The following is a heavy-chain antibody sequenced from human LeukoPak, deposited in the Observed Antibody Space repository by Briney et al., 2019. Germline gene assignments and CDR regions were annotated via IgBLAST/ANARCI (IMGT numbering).Heavy chain of an antibody. CDR3: AKVFVARDGVYDACDV. Sequence: PGGSLRLSCAASGFTFSEYAMNWVRQAPGKGLEWVSHITGGGERTYFADSVKGRFTMSRDNSKNTLYLQMSSLRAEDTGVYYCAKVFVARDGVYDACDVGGQGTMVSVS. D-gene: IGHD5-24*01. V-gene: IGHV3-23*01. CDR2: ITGGGERT. J-gene: IGHJ3*01. CDR1: GFTFSEYA.